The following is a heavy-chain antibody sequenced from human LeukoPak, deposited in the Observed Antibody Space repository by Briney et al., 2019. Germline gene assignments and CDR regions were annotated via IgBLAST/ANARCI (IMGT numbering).Heavy chain of an antibody. CDR1: GFSFSNYG. CDR2: IWYDGSNK. CDR3: ATHSGTKSGIGSFDM. Sequence: PGRSLRLSCAASGFSFSNYGMHWVRQAPGKGLEWLAIIWYDGSNKYYGDSVKGRFTISRDNSKSTLYLQMNSLRADDTANYYCATHSGTKSGIGSFDMWGQGTMVTVSS. D-gene: IGHD1-26*01. J-gene: IGHJ3*02. V-gene: IGHV3-33*08.